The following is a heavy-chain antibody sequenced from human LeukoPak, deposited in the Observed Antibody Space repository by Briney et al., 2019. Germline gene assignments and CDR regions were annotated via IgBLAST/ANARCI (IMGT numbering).Heavy chain of an antibody. CDR2: INHSGST. J-gene: IGHJ4*02. CDR1: GVSFSGYY. Sequence: PSETLSLTCADYGVSFSGYYWSWIRQPPGKGLEWIGEINHSGSTNYNPSLKSRVTISVDTSKNQFSLKLSSVTAADTAVYYCARRREDYYDSSGYYYSFDYWGQGTLVTVSS. D-gene: IGHD3-22*01. CDR3: ARRREDYYDSSGYYYSFDY. V-gene: IGHV4-34*01.